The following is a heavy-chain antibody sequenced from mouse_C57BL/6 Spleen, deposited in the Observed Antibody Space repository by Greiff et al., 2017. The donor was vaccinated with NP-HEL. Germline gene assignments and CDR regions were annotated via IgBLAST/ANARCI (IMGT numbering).Heavy chain of an antibody. CDR3: AKGDGYDYEGEFAY. CDR1: GFSLTSYG. CDR2: IWGDGST. J-gene: IGHJ3*01. D-gene: IGHD2-4*01. V-gene: IGHV2-3*01. Sequence: VKLQESGPGLVAPSQSLSITCTVSGFSLTSYGVSWVRQPPGKGLEWLGVIWGDGSTNYHSALISRLSISKDNSKRQVFLKLNSLQTDDTATYYCAKGDGYDYEGEFAYWGQGTLFTVSA.